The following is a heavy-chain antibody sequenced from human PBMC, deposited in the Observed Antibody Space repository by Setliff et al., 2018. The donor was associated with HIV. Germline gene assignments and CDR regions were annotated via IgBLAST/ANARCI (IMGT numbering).Heavy chain of an antibody. V-gene: IGHV1-2*04. CDR2: INPNSGDT. D-gene: IGHD3-10*01. Sequence: GASVKVSCKASGYTFTGYYIHWVRQAPGQGLEWMGWINPNSGDTNYAQKFEGWVNMTRDTSINTAHMYLTRVKSDDTAVYYCARHRRPLGNYRDAVDIWGQGTMVTVSS. CDR3: ARHRRPLGNYRDAVDI. CDR1: GYTFTGYY. J-gene: IGHJ3*02.